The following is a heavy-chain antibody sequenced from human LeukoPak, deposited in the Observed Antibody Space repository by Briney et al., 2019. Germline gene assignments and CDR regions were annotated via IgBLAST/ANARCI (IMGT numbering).Heavy chain of an antibody. CDR1: GGSISSYY. CDR2: IYTSGST. Sequence: PSETLSLTCTVSGGSISSYYWSWIRQTAGKGLEWIGRIYTSGSTNYNPSLKSRVTMSVNTSKNQFSLKLSSVTAADTAVYYCARDRYCSGGSCYFNWFDPWGQGTLVTVSS. V-gene: IGHV4-4*07. J-gene: IGHJ5*02. CDR3: ARDRYCSGGSCYFNWFDP. D-gene: IGHD2-15*01.